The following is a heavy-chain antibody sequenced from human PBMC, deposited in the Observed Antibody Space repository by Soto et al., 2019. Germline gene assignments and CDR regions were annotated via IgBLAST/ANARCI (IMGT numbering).Heavy chain of an antibody. Sequence: SVKVSCKASGGTFSSYAISWVRQAPGQGLEWMGGIIPIFGTANYAQKFQGRVTITADESTSTAYMELSSLRSEDTAVYYCARQQPQIGCLDVWGQGTTVTVSS. CDR1: GGTFSSYA. CDR3: ARQQPQIGCLDV. CDR2: IIPIFGTA. J-gene: IGHJ6*02. D-gene: IGHD6-13*01. V-gene: IGHV1-69*13.